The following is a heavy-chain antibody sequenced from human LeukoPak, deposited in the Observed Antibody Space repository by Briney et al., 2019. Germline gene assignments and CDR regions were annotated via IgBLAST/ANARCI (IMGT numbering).Heavy chain of an antibody. V-gene: IGHV1-18*01. CDR3: ARELLESSIDY. J-gene: IGHJ4*02. Sequence: ASVKVSSKASGYTFTSYGISWVRQAPGQGLEGMGWISAYNGNTNYAQKLQGRVTLTTDTYTSTAYMELRSLRSDDTAVYYCARELLESSIDYWGQGTLVTVSS. CDR2: ISAYNGNT. CDR1: GYTFTSYG. D-gene: IGHD2-15*01.